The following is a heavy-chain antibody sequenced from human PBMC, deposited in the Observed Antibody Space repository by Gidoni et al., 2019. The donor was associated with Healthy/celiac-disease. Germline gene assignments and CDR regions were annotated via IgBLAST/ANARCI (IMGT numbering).Heavy chain of an antibody. CDR1: GFTFSSYS. D-gene: IGHD3-22*01. J-gene: IGHJ4*02. CDR2: ISSSSSTI. V-gene: IGHV3-48*02. Sequence: EVQLVESGGGLVQPGGSLRLSCAASGFTFSSYSMNWVRQAPGKGLEWVSYISSSSSTIYYADSVKGRFTISRDNAKNSLYLQMNSLRDEDTAVYYCARDSYYYDSSGYFYFDYWGQGTLVTVSS. CDR3: ARDSYYYDSSGYFYFDY.